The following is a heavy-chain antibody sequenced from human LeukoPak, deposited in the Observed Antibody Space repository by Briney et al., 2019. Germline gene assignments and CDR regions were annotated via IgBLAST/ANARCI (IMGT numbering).Heavy chain of an antibody. CDR1: GSTFSNYA. CDR2: IVGSGATT. CDR3: AKGYYDSSGYYFDD. V-gene: IGHV3-23*01. D-gene: IGHD3-22*01. J-gene: IGHJ4*02. Sequence: GGSLRLSCAASGSTFSNYAMTWVRQAPGKGLEWVSTIVGSGATTYYADSVKGRFTISRDNSKNTLYLQMNSLRAEDTAVYYCAKGYYDSSGYYFDDWGQGTLVTVSS.